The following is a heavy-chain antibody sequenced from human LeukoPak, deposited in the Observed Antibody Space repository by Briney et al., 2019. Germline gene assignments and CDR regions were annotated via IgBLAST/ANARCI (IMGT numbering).Heavy chain of an antibody. J-gene: IGHJ4*02. D-gene: IGHD6-13*01. CDR2: VNPNSGGT. V-gene: IGHV1-2*06. Sequence: GASVKVSCEASGYTFTGYYMHWVRQAPGQGLEWMGRVNPNSGGTNYAQKFQGRVTMTRDTSISTAYMELSRLGSDDTAVYYCARDTGYSSSWYYGDFDYWGQGTLVTVSS. CDR1: GYTFTGYY. CDR3: ARDTGYSSSWYYGDFDY.